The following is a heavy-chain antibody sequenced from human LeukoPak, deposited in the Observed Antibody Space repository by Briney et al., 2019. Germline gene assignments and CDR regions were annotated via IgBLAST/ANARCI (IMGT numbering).Heavy chain of an antibody. D-gene: IGHD1-26*01. CDR3: ASPLRYSGSYPYY. J-gene: IGHJ4*02. V-gene: IGHV3-7*01. CDR2: IKQDGTDK. Sequence: GGSLRLSCAASGFTFSSYGMHWVRQAPGKGLDWVANIKQDGTDKYYVDSVKGRFTISRDNAKNLLYLQMNSLRAEDTAVYYCASPLRYSGSYPYYWGQGTLVTVSS. CDR1: GFTFSSYG.